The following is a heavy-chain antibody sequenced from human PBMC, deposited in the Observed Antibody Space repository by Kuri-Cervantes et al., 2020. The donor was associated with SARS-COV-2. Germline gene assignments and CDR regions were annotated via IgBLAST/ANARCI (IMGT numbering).Heavy chain of an antibody. CDR1: GFTFDDYG. CDR3: ARGALWIAAAGRSWYFDL. J-gene: IGHJ2*01. D-gene: IGHD6-13*01. CDR2: INWDGGST. Sequence: GGSLRPSCAASGFTFDDYGMSWVRQAPGKGLEWVSGINWDGGSTGYADSGKGRFTISRDNATNSLYLQMNSLRAKDTALYHCARGALWIAAAGRSWYFDLWGRGTLVTVSS. V-gene: IGHV3-20*01.